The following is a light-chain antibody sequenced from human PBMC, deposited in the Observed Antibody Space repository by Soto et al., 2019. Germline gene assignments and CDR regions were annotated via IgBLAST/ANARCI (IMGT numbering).Light chain of an antibody. J-gene: IGLJ2*01. Sequence: QSALTQPASVSGSPGQSITISCTGTSSDIGSYNYVSWYQQHPDKAPKLILFEVNHRPSGISSRFSGSKSGNTASLSISGLHSDDEADYYCSSYTSSNTLVFGGGTKVTVL. CDR1: SSDIGSYNY. CDR3: SSYTSSNTLV. V-gene: IGLV2-14*03. CDR2: EVN.